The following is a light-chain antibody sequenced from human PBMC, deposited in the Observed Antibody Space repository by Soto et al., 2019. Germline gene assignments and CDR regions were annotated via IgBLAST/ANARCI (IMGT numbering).Light chain of an antibody. CDR1: QSITNY. CDR2: AAS. CDR3: QQSDRSPT. J-gene: IGKJ2*01. V-gene: IGKV1-39*01. Sequence: DFGMTQSQSSLSASIGDRVSITCRASQSITNYLNWYQQTPGKAPKLLIYAASSLQDGVPARFSGSGSVTDFTLTISSLQPDDFATYYCQQSDRSPTFGQGTKVDIK.